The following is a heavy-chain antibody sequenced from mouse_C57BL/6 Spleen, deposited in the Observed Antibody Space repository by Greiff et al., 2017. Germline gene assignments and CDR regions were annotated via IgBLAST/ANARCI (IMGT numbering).Heavy chain of an antibody. D-gene: IGHD1-1*01. J-gene: IGHJ2*01. CDR2: ISDGGSYT. V-gene: IGHV5-4*03. CDR1: GFTFSSYA. Sequence: EVKLVESGGGLVKPGGSLKLSCAASGFTFSSYAMSWVRQTPEKRLEWVATISDGGSYTYYPDNVKGRFTISRDNAKNNLYLQMSHLKSEDTAMYYCARGPYYYGSSYVEYYFDYWGQGTTLTVSS. CDR3: ARGPYYYGSSYVEYYFDY.